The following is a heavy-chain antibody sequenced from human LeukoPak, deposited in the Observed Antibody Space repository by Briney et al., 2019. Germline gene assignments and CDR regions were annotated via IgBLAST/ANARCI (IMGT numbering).Heavy chain of an antibody. V-gene: IGHV4-59*01. CDR1: GGSISSYY. J-gene: IGHJ6*03. CDR3: ARGLSGYSYGYMGYYYYMDV. Sequence: SETLSLTCTVSGGSISSYYWSRIRQPPGKGLEWIGYIYYSGSTNYNPSLKSRVTISVDTSKNQFSLKLSSVTAADTAVYYCARGLSGYSYGYMGYYYYMDVWGKGTTVTVSS. D-gene: IGHD5-18*01. CDR2: IYYSGST.